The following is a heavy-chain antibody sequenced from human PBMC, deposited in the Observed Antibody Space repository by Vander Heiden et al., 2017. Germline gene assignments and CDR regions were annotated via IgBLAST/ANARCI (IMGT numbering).Heavy chain of an antibody. CDR2: IYYSGST. V-gene: IGHV4-39*01. CDR1: GGSISSSSYY. D-gene: IGHD3-3*01. CDR3: ATRDGMESADDFWSGYSLDY. Sequence: QLQLQESGPGLVKPSETLSLTCTVPGGSISSSSYYLGWIRQPPGKGLEWIGSIYYSGSTYYNPSLKSRVTISVDTSKNQFALKLSSVTAADTAVYYGATRDGMESADDFWSGYSLDYWGQGTLVTVSS. J-gene: IGHJ4*02.